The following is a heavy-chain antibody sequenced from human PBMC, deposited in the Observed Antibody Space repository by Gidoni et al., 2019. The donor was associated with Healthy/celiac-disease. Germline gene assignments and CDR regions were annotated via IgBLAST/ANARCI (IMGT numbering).Heavy chain of an antibody. CDR2: INHSGST. CDR3: ARGDYYDSSGYYLGLYYFDY. CDR1: GGSFSGYY. V-gene: IGHV4-34*01. D-gene: IGHD3-22*01. J-gene: IGHJ4*02. Sequence: QVQLQQWGAGLLKPSETLSLTCAVYGGSFSGYYWSWIRQPPGKGLEWIGEINHSGSTNYNPSLKSRFTISVDTSKNQFSLKLSSVTAADTAVYYCARGDYYDSSGYYLGLYYFDYWGQGTLVTVSS.